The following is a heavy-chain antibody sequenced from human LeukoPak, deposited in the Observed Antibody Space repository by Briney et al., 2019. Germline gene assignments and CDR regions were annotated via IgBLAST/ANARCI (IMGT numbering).Heavy chain of an antibody. J-gene: IGHJ4*02. CDR3: ARTYYDSSGYYLFDY. D-gene: IGHD3-22*01. V-gene: IGHV4-59*01. CDR1: GGSISSYY. CDR2: IYYSGST. Sequence: SETLSLTCTVSGGSISSYYRSWIRQPPGKGLEWIGYIYYSGSTNYNPSLKSRVTISVDTSKNQFSLKLSSVTAADTAVYYCARTYYDSSGYYLFDYWGQGTLVTVSS.